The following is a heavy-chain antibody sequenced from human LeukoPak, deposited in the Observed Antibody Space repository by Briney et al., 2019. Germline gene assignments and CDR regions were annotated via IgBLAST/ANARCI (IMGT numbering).Heavy chain of an antibody. CDR3: ARGGLSGDNVLDH. V-gene: IGHV1-2*02. CDR2: INPNSGGT. D-gene: IGHD4-17*01. Sequence: GASVKLSLTSSGYTFSVYYKYWLRQPPGQGLEWMGWINPNSGGTNYAQKFQGRVTMTRDTSISTAYMQLSRLRSDDTAVYYCARGGLSGDNVLDHWGQGILVTVSS. CDR1: GYTFSVYY. J-gene: IGHJ4*02.